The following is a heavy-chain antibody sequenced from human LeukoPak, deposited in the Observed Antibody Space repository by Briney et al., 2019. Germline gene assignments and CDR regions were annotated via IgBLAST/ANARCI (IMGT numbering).Heavy chain of an antibody. CDR1: GFTFSSYS. J-gene: IGHJ5*02. CDR3: ARDVGVVAATHGNWFDP. D-gene: IGHD2-15*01. V-gene: IGHV3-21*01. Sequence: PGGSLRLSCAASGFTFSSYSMNWVRQAPGKGLEWVSSISSSSSYIYYADSVKGRFTISRDNAKNSLYLQMNSLRAEDTAVYYCARDVGVVAATHGNWFDPWGQGTLVTISS. CDR2: ISSSSSYI.